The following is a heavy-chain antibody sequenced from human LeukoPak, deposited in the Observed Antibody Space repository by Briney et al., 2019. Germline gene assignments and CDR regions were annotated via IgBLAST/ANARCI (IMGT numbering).Heavy chain of an antibody. CDR3: ARARTRNSGAFDY. V-gene: IGHV3-23*01. D-gene: IGHD1-26*01. CDR2: ISGSGGST. J-gene: IGHJ4*02. CDR1: GFTFSSYG. Sequence: PGGTLRLSCAASGFTFSSYGMSWVRQAPGKGLEWVSAISGSGGSTYYADSVKGRFTISRDNSKNTLFLQMDSLRPEDTALYYCARARTRNSGAFDYWGQGTLVTVSS.